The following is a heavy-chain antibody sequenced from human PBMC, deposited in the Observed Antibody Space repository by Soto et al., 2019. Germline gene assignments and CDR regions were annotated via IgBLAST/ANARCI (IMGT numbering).Heavy chain of an antibody. V-gene: IGHV3-66*01. CDR3: ARVPYDFWSGYYPQPYYYYYMDV. D-gene: IGHD3-3*01. Sequence: GGSLRLSCAASGFTVSSNSMSWVRQAQGKGLEWVSVIYSGGSTYYADSVKGRFTISRDNSKNTLYLQMNSLRAEDTAVYYCARVPYDFWSGYYPQPYYYYYMDVWGKGTTVTVSS. CDR1: GFTVSSNS. J-gene: IGHJ6*03. CDR2: IYSGGST.